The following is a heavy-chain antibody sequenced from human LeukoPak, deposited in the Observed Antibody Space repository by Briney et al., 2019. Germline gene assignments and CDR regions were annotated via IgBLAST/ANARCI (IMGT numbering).Heavy chain of an antibody. V-gene: IGHV1-18*01. CDR2: ISAYNGNT. J-gene: IGHJ4*02. CDR1: GYTFTSYG. Sequence: GAAVTVSRKPSGYTFTSYGISWVRQPPGQGLEWMGWISAYNGNTNYAQKLQGRVTMTTDTSTSTAYMELRSLRSDDTAVYDCARDLGNSSGWDWGQGTLVTVSS. D-gene: IGHD6-19*01. CDR3: ARDLGNSSGWD.